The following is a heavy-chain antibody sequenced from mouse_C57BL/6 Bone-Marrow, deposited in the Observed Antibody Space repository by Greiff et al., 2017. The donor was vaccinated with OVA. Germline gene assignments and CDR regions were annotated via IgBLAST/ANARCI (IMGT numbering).Heavy chain of an antibody. CDR2: ISNLAYSI. CDR3: ARQAYGSSLYYFDY. Sequence: EVMLVESGGGLVQPGGSLKLSCAASGFTFSDYGMAWVRQAPRKGPEWVAFISNLAYSIYYADTVKGRFTISRENAKNTLYLEMSSLRSEDTAMYYCARQAYGSSLYYFDYWGQGTTLTVSS. V-gene: IGHV5-15*01. J-gene: IGHJ2*01. D-gene: IGHD1-1*01. CDR1: GFTFSDYG.